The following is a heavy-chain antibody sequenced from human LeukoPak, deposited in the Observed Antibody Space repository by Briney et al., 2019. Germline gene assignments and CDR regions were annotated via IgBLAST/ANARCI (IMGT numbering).Heavy chain of an antibody. CDR1: GYTFTSYY. Sequence: ASVKVSCKASGYTFTSYYMHWVRQAPGQGLEWMGIINPSGGSTSYAQKFQGRVTMTRDTSTSTVYMELSSLRSEDTAVYYCARDRDYYGSGSFTSFDYWGQGTLVTVSS. V-gene: IGHV1-46*01. D-gene: IGHD3-10*01. CDR3: ARDRDYYGSGSFTSFDY. J-gene: IGHJ4*02. CDR2: INPSGGST.